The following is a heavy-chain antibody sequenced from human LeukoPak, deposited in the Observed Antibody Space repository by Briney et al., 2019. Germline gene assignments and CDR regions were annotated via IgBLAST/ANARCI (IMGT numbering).Heavy chain of an antibody. V-gene: IGHV3-23*01. CDR2: ISGSGGST. D-gene: IGHD6-13*01. Sequence: PGGSLRLSCAASGFTFSSNYMSWVRQAPGKGLEGVSAISGSGGSTYYADSVKGRFTISRDNSKNTLYLQMNSLRAEDTAVYYCAKDQGIAAAGKKRDYFDYWGQGTLVTVSS. CDR1: GFTFSSNY. J-gene: IGHJ4*02. CDR3: AKDQGIAAAGKKRDYFDY.